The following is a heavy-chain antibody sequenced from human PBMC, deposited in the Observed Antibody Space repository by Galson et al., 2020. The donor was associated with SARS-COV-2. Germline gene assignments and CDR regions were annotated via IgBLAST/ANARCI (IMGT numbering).Heavy chain of an antibody. D-gene: IGHD2-15*01. J-gene: IGHJ5*02. CDR2: IYYSGST. CDR1: GGSISSSSYY. Sequence: SETLSLTCTVSGGSISSSSYYWGWIRQPPGKGLEWIGSIYYSGSTYYNPSLKSRVTISVDTSKNQFSLKLSSVTAADTAVYYCARLLDCSGDSCPHNWFDPWGQGTLVTVSS. V-gene: IGHV4-39*01. CDR3: ARLLDCSGDSCPHNWFDP.